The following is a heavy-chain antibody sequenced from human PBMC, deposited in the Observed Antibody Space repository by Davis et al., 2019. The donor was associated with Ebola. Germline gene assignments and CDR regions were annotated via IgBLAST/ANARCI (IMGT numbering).Heavy chain of an antibody. CDR2: ISHSGST. D-gene: IGHD4/OR15-4a*01. CDR3: ARVVFVAGANPTWYFDL. J-gene: IGHJ2*01. V-gene: IGHV4-34*01. CDR1: AGSFSDYY. Sequence: MPSETLSLTCAVYAGSFSDYYWNWIRQPPGKGLEWIGEISHSGSTNYNPSLKSRVTISVDTSKNQFSLRLSSVTAADTAVYYCARVVFVAGANPTWYFDLWGRGTLVTVSP.